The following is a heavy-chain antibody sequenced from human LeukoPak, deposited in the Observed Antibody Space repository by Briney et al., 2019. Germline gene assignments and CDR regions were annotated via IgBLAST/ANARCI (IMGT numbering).Heavy chain of an antibody. D-gene: IGHD2-15*01. V-gene: IGHV4-34*01. J-gene: IGHJ5*02. CDR2: INHSGST. Sequence: SETLSLTCAVYGGSFSGYYWSWIRQPPGKGLERIGEINHSGSTIYNPSLKGRVTISLDTSKRQCSLKLTSVTAADTAVYYCAREPGYCSGGSCYGGWFDPWGQGTLVTVSS. CDR3: AREPGYCSGGSCYGGWFDP. CDR1: GGSFSGYY.